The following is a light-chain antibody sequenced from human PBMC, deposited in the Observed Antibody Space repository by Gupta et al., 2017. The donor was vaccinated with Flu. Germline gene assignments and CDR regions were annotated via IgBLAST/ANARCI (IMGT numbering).Light chain of an antibody. J-gene: IGKJ4*01. CDR3: PRYDNLPLT. Sequence: GDRVTIACPASQYVSKYLNLSQQQQGKAPQLLIYDASNLEIGVPSRFSGVGSGTDFTFIISSLQPEDVATYYCPRYDNLPLTFGGGTKVEIK. V-gene: IGKV1-33*01. CDR1: QYVSKY. CDR2: DAS.